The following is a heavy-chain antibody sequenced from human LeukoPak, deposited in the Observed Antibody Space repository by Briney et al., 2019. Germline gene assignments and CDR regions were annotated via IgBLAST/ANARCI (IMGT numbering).Heavy chain of an antibody. CDR3: AKGRKDFDTNLGPFDS. CDR1: GGSINKYY. Sequence: PSETLSLTCTVSGGSINKYYWSWIRQSPGKGLEWLGYVHDSAGTIYNPSLKSRVTISVGTSKTQFSLKVTSVATADTAVYYCAKGRKDFDTNLGPFDSWGQGILVTVSS. J-gene: IGHJ4*02. D-gene: IGHD3-9*01. CDR2: VHDSAGT. V-gene: IGHV4-59*01.